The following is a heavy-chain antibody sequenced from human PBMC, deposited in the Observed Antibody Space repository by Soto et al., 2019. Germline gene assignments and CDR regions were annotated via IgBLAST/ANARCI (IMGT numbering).Heavy chain of an antibody. Sequence: GGALRLSCAASGVPFSGSAMHWVRQASGKGLEWVGRIRSKANSYATAYAASVKGRFTISRDDSKNTAYLQMNSLKTEDTAVYYCTTTSPPTSPSSFYYYYYMDVWGKGTTVTVSS. J-gene: IGHJ6*03. CDR3: TTTSPPTSPSSFYYYYYMDV. CDR1: GVPFSGSA. CDR2: IRSKANSYAT. D-gene: IGHD6-6*01. V-gene: IGHV3-73*01.